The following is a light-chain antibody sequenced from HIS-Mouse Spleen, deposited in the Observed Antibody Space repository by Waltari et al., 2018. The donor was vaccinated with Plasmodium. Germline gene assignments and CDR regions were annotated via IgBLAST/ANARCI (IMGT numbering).Light chain of an antibody. Sequence: EIVMTQSTATLSVSPGERATLSCRASQSVSSNLAWDQQKPGQAPRLLIYGASTRATGIPARVSGSGSGTEFTLTISSLQSEDFAVYYCQQYNNWSFTFGPGTKVDIK. V-gene: IGKV3-15*01. J-gene: IGKJ3*01. CDR2: GAS. CDR1: QSVSSN. CDR3: QQYNNWSFT.